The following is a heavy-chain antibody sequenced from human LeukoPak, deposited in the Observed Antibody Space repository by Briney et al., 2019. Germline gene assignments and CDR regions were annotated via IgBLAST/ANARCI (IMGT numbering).Heavy chain of an antibody. Sequence: PGGSLRLSCAASGFTFSSYAMHWVRQAPGKGLEGVAVISYDGSNKYYADSVKGRFTISRDNSNNTLYLQMNSLRAEDTAVYYCAREGAAAGHYYYYGMDVWGQGTTVTVSS. J-gene: IGHJ6*02. CDR3: AREGAAAGHYYYYGMDV. D-gene: IGHD6-13*01. CDR1: GFTFSSYA. V-gene: IGHV3-30*04. CDR2: ISYDGSNK.